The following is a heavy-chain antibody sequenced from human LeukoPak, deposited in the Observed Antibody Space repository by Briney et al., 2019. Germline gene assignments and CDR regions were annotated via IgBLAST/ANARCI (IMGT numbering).Heavy chain of an antibody. CDR1: GGTFSSYA. J-gene: IGHJ3*02. CDR2: IIPIFGTA. D-gene: IGHD5-18*01. V-gene: IGHV1-69*01. Sequence: GASVKVSCKASGGTFSSYAISWVRQAPGQGLEWMGGIIPIFGTANYAQKFQGRVTITADESTSTAYMELSSLRSGDTAVYYCARSGTAMVEETDAFDIWGQGTMVTVSS. CDR3: ARSGTAMVEETDAFDI.